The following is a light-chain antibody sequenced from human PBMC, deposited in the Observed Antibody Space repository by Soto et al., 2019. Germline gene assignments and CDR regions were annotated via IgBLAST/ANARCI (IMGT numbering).Light chain of an antibody. V-gene: IGKV1-17*01. Sequence: DIRMTQSPSSLSASVGDRVTITCRASQDIRNDLGWYQQKPGRAPRRLIYAASNLQSRVPSRFSGSGSGTEFTLTINGLQPEDFATYYCLEHSLYPLLTFGGGTKVDMK. CDR2: AAS. CDR3: LEHSLYPLLT. CDR1: QDIRND. J-gene: IGKJ4*01.